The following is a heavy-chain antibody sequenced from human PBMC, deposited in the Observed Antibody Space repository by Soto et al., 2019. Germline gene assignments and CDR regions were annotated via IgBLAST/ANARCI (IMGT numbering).Heavy chain of an antibody. CDR3: ARDNVEYCISTSCYRCYYYGMDV. V-gene: IGHV1-18*01. CDR1: GYTFTSYG. D-gene: IGHD2-2*01. CDR2: ISAYNGNT. Sequence: GASVKVSCKASGYTFTSYGISWVRQAPGQGLEWMGWISAYNGNTNYAQKLQGRVTMTTDTSTSTAYMELRSLRSDDTAVYYCARDNVEYCISTSCYRCYYYGMDVWGQGTKVTVSS. J-gene: IGHJ6*02.